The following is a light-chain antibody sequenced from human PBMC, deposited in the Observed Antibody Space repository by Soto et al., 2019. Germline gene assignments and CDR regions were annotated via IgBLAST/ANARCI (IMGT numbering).Light chain of an antibody. Sequence: QAVVTQEPSLTVSPGGTVSLTCASSTGAVTSGYYPTWFQQKPGQAPRALIYSTTKRQSWTPARFSGSLVGGKAALTLSGVQPEDEAEYYCLLYYRSGQRVFGGGTKLTVL. V-gene: IGLV7-43*01. J-gene: IGLJ3*02. CDR2: STT. CDR3: LLYYRSGQRV. CDR1: TGAVTSGYY.